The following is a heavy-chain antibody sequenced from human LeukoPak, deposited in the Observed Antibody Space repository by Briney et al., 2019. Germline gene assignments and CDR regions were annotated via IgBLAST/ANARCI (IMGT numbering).Heavy chain of an antibody. D-gene: IGHD6-19*01. CDR2: IYYSGST. CDR1: VGSISSGYYY. V-gene: IGHV4-30-4*01. Sequence: SETLSLTCTVSVGSISSGYYYWSWIRQPPGKGLEWIGYIYYSGSTYYNPSLRSRVTISVDTSKNQFSLKLSSVTAADTAVYYCAREDSSSGWYYFDYWGQGTLVTVSS. CDR3: AREDSSSGWYYFDY. J-gene: IGHJ4*02.